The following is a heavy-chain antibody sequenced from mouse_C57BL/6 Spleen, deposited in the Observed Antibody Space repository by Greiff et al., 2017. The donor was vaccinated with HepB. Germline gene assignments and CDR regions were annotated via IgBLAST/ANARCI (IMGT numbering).Heavy chain of an antibody. CDR1: GYSFTGYY. D-gene: IGHD3-2*01. V-gene: IGHV1-42*01. CDR2: INPSTGGT. CDR3: ARGSLDSSRAMDY. J-gene: IGHJ4*01. Sequence: VQLQQSGPELVKPGASVKISCKASGYSFTGYYMNWVKQSPEKSLEWIGGINPSTGGTTYNQKFKAKATLTVDKSSSTAYMQLKSLTSEDSAVYYCARGSLDSSRAMDYWGQGTSVTVSS.